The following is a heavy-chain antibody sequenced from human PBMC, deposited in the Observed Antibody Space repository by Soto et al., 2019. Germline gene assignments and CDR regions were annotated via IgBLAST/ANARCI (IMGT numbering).Heavy chain of an antibody. V-gene: IGHV3-48*03. CDR3: ARSQTTRGVVI. CDR1: GFTFSSYE. D-gene: IGHD1-1*01. J-gene: IGHJ3*02. Sequence: DVQLAESGGGLVQPGGCLRLSCEASGFTFSSYEMNWVRQAPGKGLEWVSYISSSGTNIYYAASVRGRVTISGDNADTSLNLQMSRVTAEDTAVDYCARSQTTRGVVIWGQGTMGIVSS. CDR2: ISSSGTNI.